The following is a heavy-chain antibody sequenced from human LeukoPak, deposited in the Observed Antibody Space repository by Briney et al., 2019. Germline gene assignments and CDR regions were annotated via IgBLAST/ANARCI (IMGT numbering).Heavy chain of an antibody. CDR2: IYPSGGST. J-gene: IGHJ3*02. D-gene: IGHD2-15*01. CDR3: AIGYCRGGSCDDEPGDAFDI. CDR1: GYTFTVYY. V-gene: IGHV1-46*01. Sequence: ASVKVSFKASGYTFTVYYIHWVRQAPGQGPEWMGLIYPSGGSTTYAQKFQGRVTMTRDMSTSTVYMELSSLRSEDTAVYYCAIGYCRGGSCDDEPGDAFDIWGQGTMVAVSS.